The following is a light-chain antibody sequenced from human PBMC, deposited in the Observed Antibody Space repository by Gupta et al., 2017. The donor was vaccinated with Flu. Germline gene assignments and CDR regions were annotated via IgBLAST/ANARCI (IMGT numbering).Light chain of an antibody. CDR1: SRDVGTYNL. J-gene: IGLJ1*01. CDR2: EGN. V-gene: IGLV2-23*01. CDR3: CSYAGINTCV. Sequence: ALTQLAPVPAAPGTPSPIPSIATSRDVGTYNLNSWYQQKPPKATKLIIYEGNKRPSGVTNLFSGSNSGNTASLTIAGLQAEDDGDYYCCSYAGINTCVFGSGTKVTVL.